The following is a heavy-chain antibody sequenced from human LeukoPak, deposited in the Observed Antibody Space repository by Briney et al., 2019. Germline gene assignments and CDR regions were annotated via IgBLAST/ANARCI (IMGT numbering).Heavy chain of an antibody. D-gene: IGHD3-22*01. Sequence: GESLKISCKGSGYSFTSYWIGWVRQMPGKGLEWMGIIYPGDSDTRCRPSFKGQVTISADKSISTAYLQWSSLKASDTDMYYCARRELAYYYDSSGYFHIWGQGTMVTVSS. V-gene: IGHV5-51*01. CDR3: ARRELAYYYDSSGYFHI. J-gene: IGHJ3*02. CDR2: IYPGDSDT. CDR1: GYSFTSYW.